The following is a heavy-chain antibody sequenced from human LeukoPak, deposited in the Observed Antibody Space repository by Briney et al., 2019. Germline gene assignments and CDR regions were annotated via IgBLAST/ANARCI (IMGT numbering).Heavy chain of an antibody. CDR2: ISYDGSKK. V-gene: IGHV3-30*18. CDR1: GFTFSSYG. Sequence: PGRSLRLSCAASGFTFSSYGMHWVRQAPGKGLEWVAVISYDGSKKYFADSVKGRFTISRDNSKTTLYLQMNSLTAEDTAVYYCAKPFALWELGSYFDYWGQGTLVTVSS. CDR3: AKPFALWELGSYFDY. D-gene: IGHD1-26*01. J-gene: IGHJ4*02.